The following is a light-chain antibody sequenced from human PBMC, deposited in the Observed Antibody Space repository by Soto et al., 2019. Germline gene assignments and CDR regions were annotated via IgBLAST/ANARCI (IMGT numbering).Light chain of an antibody. CDR1: SSDVGGYDL. J-gene: IGLJ2*01. Sequence: QSALTQPASVSGSPGQSITISCTGTSSDVGGYDLVSWYRQHPGKAPKLIIYQDTQRPSGVSDRFSASKSGNTASLTISGLQTEDEADYYCCSYAGTYTLILGGGTKVTVL. CDR2: QDT. CDR3: CSYAGTYTLI. V-gene: IGLV2-23*01.